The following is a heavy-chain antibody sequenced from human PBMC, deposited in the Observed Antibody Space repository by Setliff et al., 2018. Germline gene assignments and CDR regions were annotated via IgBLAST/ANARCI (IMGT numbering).Heavy chain of an antibody. Sequence: ASVKVSCKASGYTLSNSILSWVRQAPGQGLEWMGWISPHTGNTFYAPQFQGRVIMTTDTSTNTAYMDLRSLRSDDTAVYYCERLVRYCTTTTCQRTSGDDFWGQGTLVTVSS. CDR3: ERLVRYCTTTTCQRTSGDDF. V-gene: IGHV1-18*01. CDR2: ISPHTGNT. J-gene: IGHJ4*02. CDR1: GYTLSNSI. D-gene: IGHD2-2*01.